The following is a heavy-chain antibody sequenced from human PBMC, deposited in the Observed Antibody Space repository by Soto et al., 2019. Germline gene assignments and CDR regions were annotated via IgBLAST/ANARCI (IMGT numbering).Heavy chain of an antibody. CDR2: IFSDNER. Sequence: ESGPTLVNPTETLTLTCTVSGFSLTTGKMGASWIRQPPGKALEWLAHIFSDNERSYSTSLQGRLTISKDTSGSQVVLSMTNVDPVDTATYYCARMKVDSYQFYYAMDVWGQGTTVTVSS. V-gene: IGHV2-26*01. CDR3: ARMKVDSYQFYYAMDV. D-gene: IGHD3-9*01. J-gene: IGHJ6*02. CDR1: GFSLTTGKMG.